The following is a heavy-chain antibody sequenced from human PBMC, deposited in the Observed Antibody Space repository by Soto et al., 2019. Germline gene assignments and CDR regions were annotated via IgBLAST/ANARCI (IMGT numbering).Heavy chain of an antibody. D-gene: IGHD5-18*01. CDR2: ISGSGGST. J-gene: IGHJ1*01. Sequence: GGSLRLSCAASGFTFSSYAMSWVRQAPGKGLEWVSAISGSGGSTYYADSVKGRFTISRDNSKNTLYLQMNSLRAEDTAVYYCAKGGRIQLYTEYFQHWGQGTLVTVSS. V-gene: IGHV3-23*01. CDR3: AKGGRIQLYTEYFQH. CDR1: GFTFSSYA.